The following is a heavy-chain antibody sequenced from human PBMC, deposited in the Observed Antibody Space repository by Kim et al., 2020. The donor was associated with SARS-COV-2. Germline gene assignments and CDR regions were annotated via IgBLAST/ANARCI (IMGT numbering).Heavy chain of an antibody. CDR2: INHSGST. D-gene: IGHD6-13*01. J-gene: IGHJ6*01. V-gene: IGHV4-34*01. CDR3: ASAVYSSSWYYYYYGMDV. CDR1: GGSFSGYY. Sequence: SETLSLTCAVYGGSFSGYYWSWIRQPPGKGLEWIGEINHSGSTNYNPSLKSRVTISVDTSKNQFSLKLSSVTAADTAVYYCASAVYSSSWYYYYYGMDV.